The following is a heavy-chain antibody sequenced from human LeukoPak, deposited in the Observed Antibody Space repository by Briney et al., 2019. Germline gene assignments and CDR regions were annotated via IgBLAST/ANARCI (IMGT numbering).Heavy chain of an antibody. CDR3: AKNPLYDSSGYFFPTFDS. V-gene: IGHV3-23*01. D-gene: IGHD3-22*01. Sequence: GGSLRLSCAASGLTFDIYAMSWVRQTPGKGLEWVSAVSSNGDSTYYADSVKGRFAISRDNTNNTLFLQMNSLRAEDTAVYYCAKNPLYDSSGYFFPTFDSWGQGTLVAVSS. CDR2: VSSNGDST. CDR1: GLTFDIYA. J-gene: IGHJ5*01.